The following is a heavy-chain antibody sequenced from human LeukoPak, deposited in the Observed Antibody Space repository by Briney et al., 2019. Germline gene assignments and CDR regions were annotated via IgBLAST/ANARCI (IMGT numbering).Heavy chain of an antibody. V-gene: IGHV1-69*13. D-gene: IGHD6-13*01. J-gene: IGHJ6*02. CDR1: GGTFSSYA. CDR2: IIPIFGTA. Sequence: SVKVSCKASGGTFSSYAISWVRRAPGQGLEWMGGIIPIFGTANYAQKFQGRVTITADESTSTAYMELSSLRSEDTAVYYYARVLEMSSSWYTLYVWGQGTTVTVSS. CDR3: ARVLEMSSSWYTLYV.